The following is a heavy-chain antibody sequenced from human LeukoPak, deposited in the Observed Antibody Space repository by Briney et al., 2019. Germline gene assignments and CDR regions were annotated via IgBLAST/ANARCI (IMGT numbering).Heavy chain of an antibody. CDR1: GGSISSYY. Sequence: SETLSLTCTVSGGSISSYYWSWIRQPPGKGLEWIGYMFYSGSTNYNPSLKSRVTISVDTSKNHFSLKLSPVTAADTAVYYCARGGVYSGSFLLYFDYWGQGTLVTVSS. CDR3: ARGGVYSGSFLLYFDY. J-gene: IGHJ4*02. V-gene: IGHV4-59*01. D-gene: IGHD1-26*01. CDR2: MFYSGST.